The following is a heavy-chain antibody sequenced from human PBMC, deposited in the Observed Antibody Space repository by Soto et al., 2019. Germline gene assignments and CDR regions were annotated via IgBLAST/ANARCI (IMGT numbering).Heavy chain of an antibody. CDR2: ISRDGGTK. D-gene: IGHD2-8*02. J-gene: IGHJ4*02. CDR3: TGEVASGY. Sequence: QVQLVESGGGVVQPGRSLRLSCAVSGLTVSTYGMHWVRQAPGKGREWVAVISRDGGTKYYADSVKGRFTISRDNSRNTLFLEMNSLRGDDMAVYYCTGEVASGYWGQGTLVTVSS. V-gene: IGHV3-30*03. CDR1: GLTVSTYG.